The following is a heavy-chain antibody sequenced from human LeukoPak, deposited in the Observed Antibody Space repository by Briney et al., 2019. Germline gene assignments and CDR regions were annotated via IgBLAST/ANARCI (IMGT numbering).Heavy chain of an antibody. CDR3: ARDGGGYCSGGSCYWFDP. CDR2: IYASGST. J-gene: IGHJ5*02. Sequence: SETLSLTCTVSGGSISSYYWSWIRQPAGKGLEWIGRIYASGSTNYNPSLKSRVTMSVDTSKNQFSLQLSSVTAADTAVYYCARDGGGYCSGGSCYWFDPWGQGTLVTVSS. CDR1: GGSISSYY. D-gene: IGHD2-15*01. V-gene: IGHV4-4*07.